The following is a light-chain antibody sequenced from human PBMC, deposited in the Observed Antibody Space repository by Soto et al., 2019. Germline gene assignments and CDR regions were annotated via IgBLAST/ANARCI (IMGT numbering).Light chain of an antibody. CDR2: DAS. J-gene: IGKJ1*01. CDR3: QQYNSYSRT. V-gene: IGKV1-33*01. Sequence: DIQMTQSPSSLSASVGDRVTITCQASQDITNYLHWFQQKPGKAPKLLIYDASNLETGVPSRFSGSGSGTEFTLTISSLQPDDFATYYCQQYNSYSRTFGQGTKVDIK. CDR1: QDITNY.